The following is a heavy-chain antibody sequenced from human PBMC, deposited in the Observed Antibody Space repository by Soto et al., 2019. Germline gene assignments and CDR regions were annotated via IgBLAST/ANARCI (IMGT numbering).Heavy chain of an antibody. CDR3: AKGEIVVVISPFDY. CDR1: GFTFSSYA. D-gene: IGHD3-22*01. CDR2: ISGSGGST. Sequence: QGGSLRLSCAASGFTFSSYAMSWVRQAPGKGLEWVSAISGSGGSTYYADSVKGRFTISRDNSKNTLYLQMNSLRAEDTAVYYCAKGEIVVVISPFDYWGQGTLVTVSS. V-gene: IGHV3-23*01. J-gene: IGHJ4*02.